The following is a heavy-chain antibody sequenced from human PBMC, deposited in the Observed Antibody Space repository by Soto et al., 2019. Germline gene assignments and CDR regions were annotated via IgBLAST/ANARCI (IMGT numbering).Heavy chain of an antibody. CDR1: GGSINSGGYS. V-gene: IGHV4-30-2*02. Sequence: PSETLSLSCAVSGGSINSGGYSWSWIRQPPGKGLEWIGYIYHTGSTYYNPSLKSRLTISVDRSKNQFTLQLTSVTVEDTAVYYCATSYGNAWYTYWGQGTQVTVSS. J-gene: IGHJ4*02. CDR3: ATSYGNAWYTY. D-gene: IGHD6-13*01. CDR2: IYHTGST.